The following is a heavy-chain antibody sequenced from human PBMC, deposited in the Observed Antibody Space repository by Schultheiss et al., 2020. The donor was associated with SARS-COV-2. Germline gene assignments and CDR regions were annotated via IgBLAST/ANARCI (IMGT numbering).Heavy chain of an antibody. Sequence: GESLKISCAASGFTFSNSDMNWVRQAPGKGLEWVAVISYDGSNKYYADSVKGRFTISRDNSKNSLYLQMNSLKTEDTAVYYCARADIVATKGYYYYGMDVWGQGTTVTVSS. CDR2: ISYDGSNK. CDR3: ARADIVATKGYYYYGMDV. V-gene: IGHV3-30*03. J-gene: IGHJ6*02. CDR1: GFTFSNSD. D-gene: IGHD5-12*01.